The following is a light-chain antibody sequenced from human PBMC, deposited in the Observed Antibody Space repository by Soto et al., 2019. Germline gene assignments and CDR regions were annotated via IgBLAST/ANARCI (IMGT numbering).Light chain of an antibody. J-gene: IGKJ1*01. CDR3: QQSYSAPWT. CDR1: QSISNY. V-gene: IGKV1-39*01. CDR2: DVF. Sequence: DIQMTQSPSSLSASVGDRVTITCRASQSISNYLHWYQQKPGKAPKLLIYDVFSLQSGVPSRFSGSGSETDFTLTITRLQPEDFATYYCQQSYSAPWTFGQGTEVEIK.